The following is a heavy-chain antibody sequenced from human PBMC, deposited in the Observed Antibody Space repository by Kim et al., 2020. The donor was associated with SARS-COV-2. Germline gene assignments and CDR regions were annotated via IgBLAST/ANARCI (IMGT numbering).Heavy chain of an antibody. CDR1: GFTFSSYD. J-gene: IGHJ6*02. D-gene: IGHD6-13*01. V-gene: IGHV3-13*04. CDR2: IGTAGDT. Sequence: GGSLRLSCAASGFTFSSYDMHWVRQATGKGLEWVSAIGTAGDTYYPGSVKGRFTISRENAKNSLYLQMNSLRAGDTAVYYCARAGYSSSWKALYYYYGMDVWGQGTTVTVSS. CDR3: ARAGYSSSWKALYYYYGMDV.